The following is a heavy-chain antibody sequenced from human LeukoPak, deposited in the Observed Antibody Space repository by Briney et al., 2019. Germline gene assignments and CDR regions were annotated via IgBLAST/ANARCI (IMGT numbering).Heavy chain of an antibody. D-gene: IGHD2-2*02. CDR1: GFPFRTYW. Sequence: HAGGSLKLPCEAPGFPFRTYWLTQVHQAPGKGLAWVANMKPDGSEIYYAGSVKGRFTISRDNAKNSLYLQMNSLRAEDTAVYYCARYTEYYFDYWGRGTLVTVSS. CDR2: MKPDGSEI. J-gene: IGHJ4*02. CDR3: ARYTEYYFDY. V-gene: IGHV3-7*01.